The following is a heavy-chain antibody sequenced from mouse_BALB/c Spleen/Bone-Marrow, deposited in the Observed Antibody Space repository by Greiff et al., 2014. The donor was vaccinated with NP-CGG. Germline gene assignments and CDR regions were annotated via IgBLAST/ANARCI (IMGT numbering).Heavy chain of an antibody. CDR3: ARRKTTILTTFYWYFDV. CDR1: GFTFSGYA. V-gene: IGHV5-6-5*01. Sequence: VQLKESGGGLVKPGGSLKLSCAASGFTFSGYAMSWVRQTPEKRLEWVASISGGSTFYPDSVKGRFTISRDNARNILYLQMSSLRSEDTAMYYCARRKTTILTTFYWYFDVWGAGTTVTVSS. D-gene: IGHD2-5*01. J-gene: IGHJ1*01. CDR2: ISGGST.